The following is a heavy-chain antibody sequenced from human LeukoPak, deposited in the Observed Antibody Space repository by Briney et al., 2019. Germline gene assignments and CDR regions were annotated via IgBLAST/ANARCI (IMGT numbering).Heavy chain of an antibody. CDR3: ARGPVRDDGLTGISYYFGLDV. J-gene: IGHJ6*02. CDR2: IHHRAGA. Sequence: SETLSLTCAVYGGSFTDYYWSWIRHLPGKGLEWIGEIHHRAGANYNPSLWGRVTISADTSKNQFSLHLTSVTAAVTATFYCARGPVRDDGLTGISYYFGLDVWGHGTTVTVFS. D-gene: IGHD2-21*02. V-gene: IGHV4-34*01. CDR1: GGSFTDYY.